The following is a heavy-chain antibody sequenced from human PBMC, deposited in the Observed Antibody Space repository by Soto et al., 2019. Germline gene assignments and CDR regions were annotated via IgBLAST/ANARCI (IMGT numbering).Heavy chain of an antibody. CDR1: GFTFSSYA. Sequence: HPGGSLRLACAASGFTFSSYAMSWVRQAPGKGLEWVSAISGSGGSTYYADSVKGRFTISRDNSKNTLYLQMNSLRAEDTAVYYCAKSNLAGVSPFSWGQGTLVTVSS. CDR2: ISGSGGST. D-gene: IGHD2-21*01. J-gene: IGHJ5*02. V-gene: IGHV3-23*01. CDR3: AKSNLAGVSPFS.